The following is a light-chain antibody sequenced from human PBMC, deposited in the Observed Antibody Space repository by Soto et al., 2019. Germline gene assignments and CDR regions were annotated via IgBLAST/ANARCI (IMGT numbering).Light chain of an antibody. CDR2: RDN. V-gene: IGLV1-44*01. CDR3: AEWNDRPYLWV. J-gene: IGLJ3*02. CDR1: SSNIGSNA. Sequence: QSVLTQPPSASGTPGQRVSISCSGSSSNIGSNAVHWYQQFPGTAPRLLIYRDNQRPSGVPDRFSGSKSGTSASLVISGLQSEDEADYYCAEWNDRPYLWVFGGGTKVTVL.